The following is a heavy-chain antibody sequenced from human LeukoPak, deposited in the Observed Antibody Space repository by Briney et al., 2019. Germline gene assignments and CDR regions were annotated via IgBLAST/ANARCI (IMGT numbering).Heavy chain of an antibody. V-gene: IGHV4-34*01. D-gene: IGHD3-22*01. Sequence: SETLSLTCAVYGGSFSGYYWSWIRQPPGKGLEWIGEINHSGSTNYNPSLKSRVTISVDTSKNQFSLKLSSVTAADTAVYYCARRIYSSGYYGGYNWFDPWGQGTLVTVSS. CDR2: INHSGST. J-gene: IGHJ5*02. CDR3: ARRIYSSGYYGGYNWFDP. CDR1: GGSFSGYY.